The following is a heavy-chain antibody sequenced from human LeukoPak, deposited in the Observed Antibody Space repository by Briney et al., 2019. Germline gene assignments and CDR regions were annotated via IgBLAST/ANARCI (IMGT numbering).Heavy chain of an antibody. CDR1: GFTFSNYW. CDR3: AKGVPQNWFDP. V-gene: IGHV3-74*01. CDR2: IKADGTST. Sequence: GGSLRLSCAASGFTFSNYWMHWVRQAPGKGLVWVSRIKADGTSTTYADSVKGRFTISRDNAKNTLYLQMNSLRAEDTAVYYCAKGVPQNWFDPWGQGTLVTVSS. J-gene: IGHJ5*02.